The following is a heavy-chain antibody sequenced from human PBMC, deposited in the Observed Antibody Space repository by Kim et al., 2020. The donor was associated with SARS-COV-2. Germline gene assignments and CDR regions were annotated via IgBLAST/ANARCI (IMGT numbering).Heavy chain of an antibody. Sequence: SVKVSCKASGGTFSSYAISWVRQAPGQGLEWMGGIIPIFGTANYAQKFQGRVTITADESTSTAYMELSSLRSEDTAVYYCARDPDILTGYQTIDDAFDIWGQGTMVTVSS. V-gene: IGHV1-69*13. CDR1: GGTFSSYA. CDR3: ARDPDILTGYQTIDDAFDI. CDR2: IIPIFGTA. J-gene: IGHJ3*02. D-gene: IGHD3-9*01.